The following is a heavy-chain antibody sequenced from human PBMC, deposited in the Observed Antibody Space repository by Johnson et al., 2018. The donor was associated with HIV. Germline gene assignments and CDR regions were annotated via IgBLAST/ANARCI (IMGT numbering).Heavy chain of an antibody. Sequence: QVQLVESGGGLVKPGGSLRLSCAASGFTFSDYYMRWIRQAPGKGLEWVSYISGGASTIYYADSVKGRFTISRDNSKNSLYLQMNTLRAEDTAVYYCESRQARFTKVAFDIWGQGTMVTVSS. CDR2: ISGGASTI. V-gene: IGHV3-11*04. CDR3: ESRQARFTKVAFDI. J-gene: IGHJ3*02. CDR1: GFTFSDYY. D-gene: IGHD3-10*01.